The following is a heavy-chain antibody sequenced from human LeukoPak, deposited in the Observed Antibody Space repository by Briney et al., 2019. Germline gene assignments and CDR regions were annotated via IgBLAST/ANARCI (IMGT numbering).Heavy chain of an antibody. CDR3: AKDEYYDVLGMSRNYGMDV. Sequence: GGSLRLSCAASGFTFSSYGMHWVRQAPGKGLEWVAVISYDGSNKYYADSVKGRFTISRDNSKNTLYLQMNSLRAEDTAVYYCAKDEYYDVLGMSRNYGMDVWGQGTTVTVSS. D-gene: IGHD3-9*01. CDR2: ISYDGSNK. V-gene: IGHV3-30*18. CDR1: GFTFSSYG. J-gene: IGHJ6*02.